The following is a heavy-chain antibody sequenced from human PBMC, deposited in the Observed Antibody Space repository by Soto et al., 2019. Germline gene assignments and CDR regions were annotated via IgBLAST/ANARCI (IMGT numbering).Heavy chain of an antibody. CDR2: IRSKAYGGAT. J-gene: IGHJ4*02. D-gene: IGHD3-3*01. Sequence: GGSLRLSCTASGFTFGDYAMSWFRQAPGKGLERVGFIRSKAYGGATEYAASVKGRFTISRDDSKSIAYLQMNSLKTEDTAVYYCTLVDLYYDFWSGYYSGLFDYWGQGTLVTVSS. CDR1: GFTFGDYA. CDR3: TLVDLYYDFWSGYYSGLFDY. V-gene: IGHV3-49*03.